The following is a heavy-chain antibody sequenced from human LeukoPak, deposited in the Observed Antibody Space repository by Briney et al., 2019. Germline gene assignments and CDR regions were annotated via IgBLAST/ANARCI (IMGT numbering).Heavy chain of an antibody. V-gene: IGHV1-2*02. CDR2: INPNSGGT. D-gene: IGHD1-26*01. CDR1: GYTFTGYY. Sequence: ASVKVSCKASGYTFTGYYMHWVRQAPGQGLEWMGWINPNSGGTNYAQKFQGRVTMTRDTSISTAYMELSRLRSDDTAVYCCARSLVGATPFDYWGQGTLVTVSS. J-gene: IGHJ4*02. CDR3: ARSLVGATPFDY.